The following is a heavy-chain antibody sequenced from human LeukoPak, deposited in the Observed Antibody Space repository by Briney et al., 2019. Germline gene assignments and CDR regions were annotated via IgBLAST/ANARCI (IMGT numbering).Heavy chain of an antibody. CDR2: IYYSGST. Sequence: SETLCLTCTVSGGSISSYHWSWIRQPPGKGLEWIGYIYYSGSTNYNPSLKSRVTISVETSKNQFSLKLSSVTAADTAVYYCARRDYLDHFYYIDVWDKGNTVTVSS. CDR3: ARRDYLDHFYYIDV. V-gene: IGHV4-59*12. D-gene: IGHD3-10*01. CDR1: GGSISSYH. J-gene: IGHJ6*03.